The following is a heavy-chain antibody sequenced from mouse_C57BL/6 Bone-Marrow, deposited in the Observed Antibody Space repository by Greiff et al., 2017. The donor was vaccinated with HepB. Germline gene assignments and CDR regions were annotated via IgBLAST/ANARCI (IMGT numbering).Heavy chain of an antibody. Sequence: VQLQQSGPELVKPGASVKISCKASGYAFSSSWMNWVKQRPGKGLEWIGRIYPGDGDTNYNGKFKGKATLTADKSSSTAYMQLSSLTSEDSAVYFCARYEFAYWGQGTLVTVSA. CDR2: IYPGDGDT. D-gene: IGHD2-12*01. CDR1: GYAFSSSW. V-gene: IGHV1-82*01. J-gene: IGHJ3*01. CDR3: ARYEFAY.